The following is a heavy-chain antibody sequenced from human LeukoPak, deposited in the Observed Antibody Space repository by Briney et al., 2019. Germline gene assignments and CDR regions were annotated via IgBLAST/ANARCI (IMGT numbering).Heavy chain of an antibody. D-gene: IGHD3-10*01. CDR1: GGSISSSSYY. Sequence: SETLSLTCTVSGGSISSSSYYWGWIRQPPGKGLEWIGSIYYSGSTYYNPSLKSRVTISVDTSKNQFSLKLSSVTAADTAVYYSARSGKYFDYWGQGTLVTVSS. J-gene: IGHJ4*02. V-gene: IGHV4-39*01. CDR2: IYYSGST. CDR3: ARSGKYFDY.